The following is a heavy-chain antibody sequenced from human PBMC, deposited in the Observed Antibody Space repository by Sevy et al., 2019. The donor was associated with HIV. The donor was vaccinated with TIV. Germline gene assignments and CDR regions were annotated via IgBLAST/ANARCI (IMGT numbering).Heavy chain of an antibody. D-gene: IGHD3-9*01. Sequence: ASVKVSCKVSGYTLTELSMHWVRQAPGKGLEWMGGFDPEDGETIYAQKFQGRVTMTEDTSTDTAYMEVSSLRSEDTAVYYCATSRRYYDILTGYYTFLYFDYWGQGTLVTVSS. V-gene: IGHV1-24*01. CDR1: GYTLTELS. CDR3: ATSRRYYDILTGYYTFLYFDY. J-gene: IGHJ4*02. CDR2: FDPEDGET.